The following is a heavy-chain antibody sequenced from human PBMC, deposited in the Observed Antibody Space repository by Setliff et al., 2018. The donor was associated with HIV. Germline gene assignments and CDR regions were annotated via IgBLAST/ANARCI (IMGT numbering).Heavy chain of an antibody. D-gene: IGHD3-10*01. Sequence: SETLSLTCAVYGGSFSGYYWSWIRQPPGKGLEWIGEISHSGRTNYNPSLKSRVTISVDSSKNRVSLKLSSVTAADTAVYYCAVPGTSGTYYRVFDYWGQGVLVTVSS. CDR2: ISHSGRT. V-gene: IGHV4-34*01. CDR3: AVPGTSGTYYRVFDY. CDR1: GGSFSGYY. J-gene: IGHJ4*02.